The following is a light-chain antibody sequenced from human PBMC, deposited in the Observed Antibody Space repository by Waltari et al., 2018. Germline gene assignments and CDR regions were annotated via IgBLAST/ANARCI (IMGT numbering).Light chain of an antibody. V-gene: IGKV1-9*01. CDR1: EGISTY. CDR2: GAS. Sequence: IQLTQSPSSLSASVVDKVTITCRASEGISTYLAWYQQQPGKAPKLLIYGASTLQSGVPSRFSGSGSGTDFTLTISSLQPDDFATYYCQQYNSYLYTFGQGTKLEIK. CDR3: QQYNSYLYT. J-gene: IGKJ2*01.